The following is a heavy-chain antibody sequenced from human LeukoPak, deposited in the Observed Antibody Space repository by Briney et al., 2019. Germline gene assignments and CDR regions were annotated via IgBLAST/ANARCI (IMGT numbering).Heavy chain of an antibody. V-gene: IGHV4-59*01. Sequence: SETLSLTCTVSGGSISPYYWSWIRQPPGKGLEWLGYFYYSGNTEYKPSLKSRVAMSVDTSKNQFSLRLSSVTAADTAVYYCARSTGSTMFIDYWGQGTLVTVSS. D-gene: IGHD3-10*02. J-gene: IGHJ4*02. CDR1: GGSISPYY. CDR2: FYYSGNT. CDR3: ARSTGSTMFIDY.